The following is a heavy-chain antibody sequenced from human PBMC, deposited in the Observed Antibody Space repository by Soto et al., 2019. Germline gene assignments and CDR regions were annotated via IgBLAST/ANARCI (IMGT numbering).Heavy chain of an antibody. CDR3: VRETQIVMVVVPTPGRPGAFDM. CDR2: VSHDGVNK. V-gene: IGHV3-30-3*01. Sequence: QMQLVESGGGVVQPGRSLRLSCAASGFSFRNYNLHWVRQAPGKGLEWVAVVSHDGVNKHYAESVKGRLSSSRDSTRDTLYLQMNSLRPEDTAVYYCVRETQIVMVVVPTPGRPGAFDMWGQGTMVTVSS. D-gene: IGHD2-15*01. J-gene: IGHJ3*02. CDR1: GFSFRNYN.